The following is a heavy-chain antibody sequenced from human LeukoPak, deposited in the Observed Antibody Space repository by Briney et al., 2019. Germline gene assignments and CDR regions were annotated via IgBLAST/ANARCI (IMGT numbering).Heavy chain of an antibody. Sequence: GGSLRLSCEASGFTFSTYSMTWVRQAPGEGLEWVSSFTSRSRTIYYADSVKGRFTISRDNAKNLLYLQMNSLRAEDTAVYYCARVLNEGSESYTRPLDYWGQGTLVTVSS. J-gene: IGHJ4*02. D-gene: IGHD3-10*01. V-gene: IGHV3-21*06. CDR1: GFTFSTYS. CDR2: FTSRSRTI. CDR3: ARVLNEGSESYTRPLDY.